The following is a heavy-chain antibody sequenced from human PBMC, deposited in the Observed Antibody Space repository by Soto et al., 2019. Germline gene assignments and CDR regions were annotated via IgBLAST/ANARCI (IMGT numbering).Heavy chain of an antibody. D-gene: IGHD3-10*01. CDR3: ARENNVLPGGYFDY. CDR1: GGSISSGGYS. J-gene: IGHJ4*02. Sequence: QLQLQESGSGLVKPSQTLSLTCAVSGGSISSGGYSWSWIRQPPGKGLEWIGYIYHSGSTYYNTSLNSRVTISVVRSKNQFSLKLSSVTAADTAVYYCARENNVLPGGYFDYWGQGTLVSVSS. V-gene: IGHV4-30-2*01. CDR2: IYHSGST.